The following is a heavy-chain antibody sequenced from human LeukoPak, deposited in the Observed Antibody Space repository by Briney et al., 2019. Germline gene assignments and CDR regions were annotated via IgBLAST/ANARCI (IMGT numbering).Heavy chain of an antibody. V-gene: IGHV3-23*01. CDR3: ARDPLGDSTYYFDY. CDR2: ISGSGGST. D-gene: IGHD2-21*01. J-gene: IGHJ4*02. CDR1: GFTFSSYG. Sequence: GGPLRLSCAASGFTFSSYGMHWVRQAPGKGLEWVSAISGSGGSTYYADSVKGRFTISRDNSKNTLYLQMNSLRAEDTAVYYCARDPLGDSTYYFDYWGQGTLVTVSS.